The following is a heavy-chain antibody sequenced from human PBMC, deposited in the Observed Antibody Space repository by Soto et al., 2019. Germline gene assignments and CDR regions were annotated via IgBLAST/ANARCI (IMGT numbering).Heavy chain of an antibody. CDR2: INSGGST. CDR3: AREVFCSSSSCQVRYGMDV. J-gene: IGHJ6*02. Sequence: GGSLRLSCAPSGFTVSSHYMSWVRQAPGKGLEWVSVINSGGSTYYADSVKGRFTISRDHSRNALYLQMNSLRVEDTAVYYCAREVFCSSSSCQVRYGMDVWGQGTTVTVSS. D-gene: IGHD2-2*01. CDR1: GFTVSSHY. V-gene: IGHV3-53*01.